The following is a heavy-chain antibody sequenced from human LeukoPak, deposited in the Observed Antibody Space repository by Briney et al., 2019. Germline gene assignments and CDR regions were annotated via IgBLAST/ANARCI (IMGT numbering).Heavy chain of an antibody. Sequence: ASVKVSCKASGYTFSSFGFMWVRQAPGQGLEWMGIINPSGGSTSYAQKFQGRVTMTRDTSTSTVYMELSSLRSEDTAVYYCAREYYYDSSGYLRSYGYWGQGTLVTVSS. CDR3: AREYYYDSSGYLRSYGY. CDR1: GYTFSSFG. CDR2: INPSGGST. D-gene: IGHD3-22*01. V-gene: IGHV1-46*01. J-gene: IGHJ4*02.